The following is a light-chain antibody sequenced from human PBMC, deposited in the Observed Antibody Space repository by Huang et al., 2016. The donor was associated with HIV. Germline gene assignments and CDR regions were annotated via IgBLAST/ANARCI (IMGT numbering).Light chain of an antibody. V-gene: IGKV3-15*01. CDR1: QSVSSN. Sequence: EIVMTQSPATLSMSPGERATLSCRASQSVSSNLAGYQQKPGQAPRLLIYGASTRATGTPARFSGSESGTEFTLTISSLQSEDFAVYYCQQYNNWPYTFGQGTKLEIK. CDR2: GAS. J-gene: IGKJ2*01. CDR3: QQYNNWPYT.